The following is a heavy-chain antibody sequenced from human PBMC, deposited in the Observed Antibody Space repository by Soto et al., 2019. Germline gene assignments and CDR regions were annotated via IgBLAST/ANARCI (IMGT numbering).Heavy chain of an antibody. CDR3: ALSRITIIVGAGDIPH. D-gene: IGHD3-22*01. V-gene: IGHV2-5*02. CDR2: IYWDDDK. J-gene: IGHJ1*01. Sequence: QITLKESGPTMVKPTQTLTLTCTFSGFSLSTTGVGVGWIRQPPGKALEWLALIYWDDDKRYSLSLKSRLTCTKDTSKNQVGVTRTTMDPVDTATFYCALSRITIIVGAGDIPHWGQDTLVIVS. CDR1: GFSLSTTGVG.